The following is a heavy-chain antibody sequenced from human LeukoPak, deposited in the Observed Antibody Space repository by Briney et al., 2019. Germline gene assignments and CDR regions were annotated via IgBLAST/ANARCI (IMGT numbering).Heavy chain of an antibody. D-gene: IGHD4-11*01. CDR1: GGTFSSYA. V-gene: IGHV1-69*13. CDR3: ARGLLGFMRSDYSNYWDNWFDP. Sequence: SVKVSCKASGGTFSSYAISWVRQAPGQGLEWMGGIIPIFGTANYAQKFQGRVTITADESTSTAYMELSSLRSEDTAVYYCARGLLGFMRSDYSNYWDNWFDPWGQGTLVTVSS. CDR2: IIPIFGTA. J-gene: IGHJ5*02.